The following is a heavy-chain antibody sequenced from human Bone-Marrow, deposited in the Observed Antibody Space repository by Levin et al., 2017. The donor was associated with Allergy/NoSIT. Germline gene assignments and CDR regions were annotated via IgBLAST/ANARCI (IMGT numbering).Heavy chain of an antibody. D-gene: IGHD1-7*01. CDR2: ISYDGSNK. J-gene: IGHJ4*02. V-gene: IGHV3-30-3*01. CDR3: ARGRRRTLTGTYDY. CDR1: GFTFSSYA. Sequence: PGGSLRLSCAASGFTFSSYAMHWVRQAPGKGLEWVAVISYDGSNKYYADSVKGRFTISRDNSKNTLYLQMNSLRAEDTAVYYCARGRRRTLTGTYDYWGQGTLVTVSS.